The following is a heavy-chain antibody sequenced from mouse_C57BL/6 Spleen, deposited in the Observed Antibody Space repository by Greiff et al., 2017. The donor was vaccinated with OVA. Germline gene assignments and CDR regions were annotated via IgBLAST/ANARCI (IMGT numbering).Heavy chain of an antibody. D-gene: IGHD1-2*01. V-gene: IGHV6-6*01. J-gene: IGHJ2*01. CDR2: IRNKANNHAT. CDR3: TRNHYYGFDY. CDR1: GFTFSDAW. Sequence: EVQLQQSGGGLVQPGGSMKLSCAASGFTFSDAWMDWVRQSPEKGLEWVAEIRNKANNHATYYAESVKGRFTISRDDSKSSVYLQMNSLRAEDTGIYYCTRNHYYGFDYWGQGTTLTVSS.